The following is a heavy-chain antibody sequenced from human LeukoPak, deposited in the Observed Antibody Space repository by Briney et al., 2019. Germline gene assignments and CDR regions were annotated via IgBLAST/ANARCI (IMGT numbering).Heavy chain of an antibody. CDR3: ARVANPITMVRGVNWFDP. CDR2: INPNSGGT. Sequence: ASVKVSCKASGYTFTGYYMHWVRQAPGQGLEWTGWINPNSGGTNYAQKFQGRVTMTRDTSISTAYMELSRLRSDDTAVYYCARVANPITMVRGVNWFDPWGQGTQVTVSS. V-gene: IGHV1-2*02. CDR1: GYTFTGYY. D-gene: IGHD3-10*01. J-gene: IGHJ5*02.